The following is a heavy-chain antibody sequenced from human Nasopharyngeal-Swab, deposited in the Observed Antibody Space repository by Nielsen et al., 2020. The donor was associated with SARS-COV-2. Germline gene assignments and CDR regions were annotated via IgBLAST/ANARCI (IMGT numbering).Heavy chain of an antibody. CDR2: INPSGGST. CDR3: ASWTGDDAFDI. J-gene: IGHJ3*02. CDR1: GYTFTSYY. Sequence: ASVKVSCKASGYTFTSYYMHWVRQAPGQGLEWMGIINPSGGSTTNAQKFQGRVTMTRDTSTSTVYMELSGLRSEDTAVYYCASWTGDDAFDIWGQGTMVTVSS. D-gene: IGHD3/OR15-3a*01. V-gene: IGHV1-46*01.